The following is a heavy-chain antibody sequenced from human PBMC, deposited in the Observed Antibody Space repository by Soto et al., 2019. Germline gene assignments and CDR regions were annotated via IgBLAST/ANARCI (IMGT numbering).Heavy chain of an antibody. V-gene: IGHV3-23*01. CDR1: RFTFSIYA. CDR2: ISGSGTST. J-gene: IGHJ4*02. CDR3: AKDHGELEPYLLLDY. Sequence: GGSLRLSCAASRFTFSIYAMSWVRQAPGKGLEWVSGISGSGTSTYYADSVKGRFTISRDNSKNTLYLQMNSLRAEDTAVYYCAKDHGELEPYLLLDYWGQGTLVTVSS. D-gene: IGHD1-1*01.